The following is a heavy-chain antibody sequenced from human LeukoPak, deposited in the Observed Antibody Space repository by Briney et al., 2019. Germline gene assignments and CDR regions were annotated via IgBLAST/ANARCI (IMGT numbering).Heavy chain of an antibody. J-gene: IGHJ4*02. CDR3: ARDAAYYYGSGSYRNGIDY. Sequence: SETLSLTCTVSGGSISSGSYYWSWIRQPAGKGLEWIGRIYTSGSTNYNPSLKSRVTMSVDTSKNQFSLKLTSVTAADTAVYHCARDAAYYYGSGSYRNGIDYWGQGSLVTVSS. CDR2: IYTSGST. CDR1: GGSISSGSYY. V-gene: IGHV4-61*02. D-gene: IGHD3-10*01.